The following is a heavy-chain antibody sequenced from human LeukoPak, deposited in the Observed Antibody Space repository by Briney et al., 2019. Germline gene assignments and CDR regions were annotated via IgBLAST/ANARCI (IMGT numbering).Heavy chain of an antibody. CDR2: IYPGDSDT. Sequence: GESLKISCKGSGYSFTSYWIGWVRQMPGKGLEWMGIIYPGDSDTRYSPSFQGQVTISADKSISTAYLQWSSLKASDTAMYYCARASMVRGVRAGAFDIWGQGTMVTVSS. J-gene: IGHJ3*02. D-gene: IGHD3-10*01. CDR1: GYSFTSYW. CDR3: ARASMVRGVRAGAFDI. V-gene: IGHV5-51*01.